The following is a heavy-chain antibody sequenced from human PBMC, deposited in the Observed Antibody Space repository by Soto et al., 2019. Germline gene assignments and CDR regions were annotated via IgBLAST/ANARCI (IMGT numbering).Heavy chain of an antibody. J-gene: IGHJ5*02. CDR2: ISAYNGNT. D-gene: IGHD3-3*01. CDR3: ARVSTIFGVVIGWFDP. Sequence: GASVKVSFKASGYTFTSYGISWVRQAPGQGLEWMGCISAYNGNTSYAQKLQGRVTMTTDTSTSTAYMELRSLRSDDTAVYYCARVSTIFGVVIGWFDPWGQGTLVTVSS. V-gene: IGHV1-18*04. CDR1: GYTFTSYG.